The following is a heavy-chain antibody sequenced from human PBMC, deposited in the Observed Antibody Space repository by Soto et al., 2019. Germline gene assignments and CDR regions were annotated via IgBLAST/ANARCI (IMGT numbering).Heavy chain of an antibody. D-gene: IGHD3-3*01. CDR2: IKSKIDGETT. J-gene: IGHJ4*02. V-gene: IGHV3-15*01. CDR1: GFTFSNAW. Sequence: GGSLRLSCAASGFTFSNAWMSWVRQAPGKGLEWVARIKSKIDGETTDYAAPVKGRFSISRDDSKTTLYLQMNSLKTEDSAVYYCTTDLSYDFWSGYYSPGGINYWGLGTLVTVSS. CDR3: TTDLSYDFWSGYYSPGGINY.